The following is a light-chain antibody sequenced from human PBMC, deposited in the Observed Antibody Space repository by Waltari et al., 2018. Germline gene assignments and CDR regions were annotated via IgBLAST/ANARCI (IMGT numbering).Light chain of an antibody. J-gene: IGKJ2*01. CDR3: MQGTRWPYT. V-gene: IGKV2-30*02. CDR1: HRLVPVDGNNY. Sequence: VMTQSPVPLSVTLGQAASISCKPSHRLVPVDGNNYFNWFHQRPGQSPRRLIYWVFNRDSGVPDRFSGSGSGTDFTLRISRVEAEDVGVYYCMQGTRWPYTFGQGTQLDIK. CDR2: WVF.